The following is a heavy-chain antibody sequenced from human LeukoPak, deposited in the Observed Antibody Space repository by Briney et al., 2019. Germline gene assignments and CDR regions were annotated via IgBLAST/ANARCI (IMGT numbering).Heavy chain of an antibody. D-gene: IGHD4-17*01. V-gene: IGHV4-4*07. CDR1: GGSISTYC. J-gene: IGHJ5*02. CDR3: AREGPTVTTPFNWFDP. CDR2: ICTSGST. Sequence: SETLSLTCTVSGGSISTYCWSWIRQPAGKGLEWIGHICTSGSTDYNPSLKSRVTMSVDTSNNEFSLKLNSVTAADTAVYYCAREGPTVTTPFNWFDPWGQGTLVTVSS.